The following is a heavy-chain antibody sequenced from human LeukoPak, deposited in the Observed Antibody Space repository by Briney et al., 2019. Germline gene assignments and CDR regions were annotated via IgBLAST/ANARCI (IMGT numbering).Heavy chain of an antibody. CDR3: ANHFACGSTSCPPFDS. J-gene: IGHJ4*02. Sequence: GGSLRLSCAASGFSFNTYSMSWVRQAPGKGLEWVSSISDNSCWIYYSDSVEGRFTISRDNAKNSLYLQMNSLRVEDTAVYYCANHFACGSTSCPPFDSWGQGTLVTVSS. CDR1: GFSFNTYS. D-gene: IGHD2-2*01. CDR2: ISDNSCWI. V-gene: IGHV3-21*01.